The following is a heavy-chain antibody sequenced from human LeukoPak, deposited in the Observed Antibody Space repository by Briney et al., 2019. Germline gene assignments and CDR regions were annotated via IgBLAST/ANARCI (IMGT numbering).Heavy chain of an antibody. J-gene: IGHJ5*02. Sequence: SVKVSCKASGGTFSSYAISWVRQAPGQGLEWMGRIIPILGIANYAQKFQGRVTITADKSTSTAYMELSSLRSVDTAVYYCARERSGYYEGNWFDPWGQGTLVTVSS. CDR1: GGTFSSYA. CDR2: IIPILGIA. D-gene: IGHD3-22*01. CDR3: ARERSGYYEGNWFDP. V-gene: IGHV1-69*04.